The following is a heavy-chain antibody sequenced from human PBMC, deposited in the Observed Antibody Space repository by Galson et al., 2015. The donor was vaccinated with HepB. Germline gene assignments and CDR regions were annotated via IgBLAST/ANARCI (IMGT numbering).Heavy chain of an antibody. V-gene: IGHV1-3*01. Sequence: SVKVSCKASGYTFTSYAMHWVRQAPGQRLEWMGWINAGNGNTKYSQKFQGRVTITRDTSASTVYMELSSLRSEDTAVYYCVRDANWGPQDYFDYWGQGTLLTVSS. CDR2: INAGNGNT. D-gene: IGHD7-27*01. J-gene: IGHJ4*02. CDR1: GYTFTSYA. CDR3: VRDANWGPQDYFDY.